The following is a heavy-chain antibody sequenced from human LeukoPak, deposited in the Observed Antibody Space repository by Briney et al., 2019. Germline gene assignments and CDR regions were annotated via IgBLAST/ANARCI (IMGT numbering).Heavy chain of an antibody. CDR2: IYHSGST. Sequence: PSGTLSLTCAVSGGSISSSNWWSWVRQPPGKGLEWIGAIYHSGSTNHNPPLKSRVTISVDKSKNQFSLKLSSVTAADTAVYYCASYGSGSYYYGMDVWGKGTTVTVSS. J-gene: IGHJ6*04. CDR3: ASYGSGSYYYGMDV. V-gene: IGHV4-4*02. CDR1: GGSISSSNW. D-gene: IGHD3-10*01.